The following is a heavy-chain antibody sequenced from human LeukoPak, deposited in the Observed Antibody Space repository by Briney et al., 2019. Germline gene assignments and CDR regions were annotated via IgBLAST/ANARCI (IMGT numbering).Heavy chain of an antibody. Sequence: ASVKVSSKASGYTFTAYYMHWVRQAPGRGGEWMGRIIPILGIINYAQKFQGRVTITADKSTSTAYMELSSLRSEDTAVYYCAGPLKSIAARYFDLWGRGTLVTVSS. CDR3: AGPLKSIAARYFDL. V-gene: IGHV1-69*02. CDR1: GYTFTAYY. D-gene: IGHD6-6*01. CDR2: IIPILGII. J-gene: IGHJ2*01.